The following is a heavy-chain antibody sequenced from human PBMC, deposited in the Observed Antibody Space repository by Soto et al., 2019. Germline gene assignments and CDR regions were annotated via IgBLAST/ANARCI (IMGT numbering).Heavy chain of an antibody. J-gene: IGHJ5*02. CDR1: GGSVSGAGYS. CDR2: IYQSGTT. D-gene: IGHD3-10*01. CDR3: ARAQFYSGSGNYNNLMFDA. V-gene: IGHV4-30-2*01. Sequence: PSETLSLTCAVSGGSVSGAGYSWSWIRQPPGGGLDWIGYIYQSGTTYCNPSLKTRLTMSLDRSNNKFSLTLNSVTAADTALYFCARAQFYSGSGNYNNLMFDAWGKGTQVTVSS.